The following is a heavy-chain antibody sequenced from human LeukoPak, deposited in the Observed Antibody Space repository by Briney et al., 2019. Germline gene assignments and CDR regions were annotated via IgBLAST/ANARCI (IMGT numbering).Heavy chain of an antibody. CDR3: AKDGQYYYDSTAFDI. V-gene: IGHV3-23*01. J-gene: IGHJ3*02. D-gene: IGHD3-22*01. Sequence: PGGPLRLSCAASGFTFSSYAMSWVRQAPGKGLEWVSAISGSGGSTYYADSVKGRFTISRDNSKNTLYLQMNSLRAEDTAVYYCAKDGQYYYDSTAFDIWGQGTMVTVSS. CDR2: ISGSGGST. CDR1: GFTFSSYA.